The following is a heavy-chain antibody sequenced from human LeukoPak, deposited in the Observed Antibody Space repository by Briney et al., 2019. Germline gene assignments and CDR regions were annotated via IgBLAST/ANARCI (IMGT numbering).Heavy chain of an antibody. J-gene: IGHJ1*01. CDR1: GYTLTELS. Sequence: GASVKVSCKVSGYTLTELSMHWVRQAPGKGLEWMGGFDPEDGETIYAQKFQGRVTMTEDTSTDTAYMELSSLRSEDTAVYYCATRHDSSGYYRYFQHWGPGTLVTVSS. CDR2: FDPEDGET. CDR3: ATRHDSSGYYRYFQH. V-gene: IGHV1-24*01. D-gene: IGHD3-22*01.